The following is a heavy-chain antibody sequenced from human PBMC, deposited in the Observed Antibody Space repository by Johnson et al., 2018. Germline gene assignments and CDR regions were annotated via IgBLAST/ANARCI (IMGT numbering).Heavy chain of an antibody. CDR1: GGTFSKYS. CDR3: ARGLSQMGMDV. V-gene: IGHV1-69*01. J-gene: IGHJ6*02. Sequence: QVQLQESGAEVRKPGTSVNVSCRASGGTFSKYSINWVRQVPGQGLEWLGGIIAVFGTPKYSQKFQGRVTITADESPSTASMDLSSLRYEDTAMYYCARGLSQMGMDVWGQGTTVTVSS. CDR2: IIAVFGTP. D-gene: IGHD3-10*01.